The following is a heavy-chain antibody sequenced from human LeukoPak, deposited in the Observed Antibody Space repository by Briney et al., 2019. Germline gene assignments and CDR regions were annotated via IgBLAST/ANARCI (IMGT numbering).Heavy chain of an antibody. Sequence: GGPLRLPCAPSGFNYRIYAILWLPQAPGRERECVSGITSNGDSTYYGSSVKGRFTISRDNSKNTLYLQMGSLRPEDMAVYYCARGWLQLDYWGQGTLVTVSS. CDR1: GFNYRIYA. J-gene: IGHJ4*02. CDR3: ARGWLQLDY. V-gene: IGHV3-64*01. CDR2: ITSNGDST. D-gene: IGHD5-24*01.